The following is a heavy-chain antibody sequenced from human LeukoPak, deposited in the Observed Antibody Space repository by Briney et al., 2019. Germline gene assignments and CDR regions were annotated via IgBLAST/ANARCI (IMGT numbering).Heavy chain of an antibody. Sequence: SVKVSCKASGGTFSSYAISWVRQAPGQGLEWMGRIIPIFGTANYAQKFQGRVTITTDESTSTAYMELSSLRSEDTAVYYCARAPGGGYCSSTSCYVSYYWGQGTLVTVSS. CDR1: GGTFSSYA. D-gene: IGHD2-2*01. J-gene: IGHJ4*02. V-gene: IGHV1-69*05. CDR3: ARAPGGGYCSSTSCYVSYY. CDR2: IIPIFGTA.